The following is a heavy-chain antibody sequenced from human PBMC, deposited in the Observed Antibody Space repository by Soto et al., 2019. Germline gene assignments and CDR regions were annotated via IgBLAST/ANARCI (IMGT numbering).Heavy chain of an antibody. Sequence: ASVKVSCKASGGTFSSYAISWVRQAPGQGLEWMGGIIPIFGTANYAQRLHERVTFTRDMSTSTAYMELSSLRSEDTAVYFCAANVAHYYDTSGYLFDFWGQGTLVTVSS. CDR2: IIPIFGTA. V-gene: IGHV1-69*05. D-gene: IGHD3-22*01. CDR1: GGTFSSYA. CDR3: AANVAHYYDTSGYLFDF. J-gene: IGHJ4*02.